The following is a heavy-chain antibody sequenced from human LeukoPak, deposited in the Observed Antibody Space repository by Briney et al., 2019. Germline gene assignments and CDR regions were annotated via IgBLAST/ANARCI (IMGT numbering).Heavy chain of an antibody. CDR3: ARDLGPAAIALNDY. V-gene: IGHV3-21*01. D-gene: IGHD2-2*01. CDR2: ISSSSSYI. Sequence: GGSLRLSCAASGFTFSSYSMNWVRQAPGKGLEWVSSISSSSSYIYYADSVKGRFTISRDNAKNSLYLQMNSLRAEDTAVYYCARDLGPAAIALNDYWGQGTLVTISS. CDR1: GFTFSSYS. J-gene: IGHJ4*02.